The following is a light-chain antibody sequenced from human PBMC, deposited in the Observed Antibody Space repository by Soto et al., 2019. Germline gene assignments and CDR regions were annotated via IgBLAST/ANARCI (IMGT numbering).Light chain of an antibody. CDR1: SSDVGGYNH. V-gene: IGLV2-14*01. CDR2: EVN. CDR3: SSYTSSDSDV. J-gene: IGLJ1*01. Sequence: QSALTQPASVSGSPGQSITISCTGTSSDVGGYNHVSWYQQHPGKAPKLMIYEVNIRPSGVSNRFSGSKSGNTASLTIAGLQAEDEADYCCSSYTSSDSDVFGTGTKLTVL.